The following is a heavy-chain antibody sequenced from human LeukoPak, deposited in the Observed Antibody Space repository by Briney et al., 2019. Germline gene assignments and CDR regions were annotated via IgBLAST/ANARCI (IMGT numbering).Heavy chain of an antibody. CDR2: IYYSGST. D-gene: IGHD3-22*01. CDR3: ARELGGYYYGPDAFDI. V-gene: IGHV4-39*07. Sequence: SETLSLTCTASGGSISSSSYYWGWIRQPPGKGLEWIGSIYYSGSTYYNPSLKSRVTISVDTSKNQFSLKLSSVTAADTAVYYCARELGGYYYGPDAFDIWGQGTMVTVSS. CDR1: GGSISSSSYY. J-gene: IGHJ3*02.